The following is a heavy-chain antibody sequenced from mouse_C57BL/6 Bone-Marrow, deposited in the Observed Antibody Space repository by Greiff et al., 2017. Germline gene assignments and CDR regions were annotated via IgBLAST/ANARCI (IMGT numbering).Heavy chain of an antibody. V-gene: IGHV1-82*01. CDR1: GYAFSRSW. Sequence: VQLVESGPELVKPGASVKISCKASGYAFSRSWMNWVKQRPGKGLEWIGRIYPGDGDTNYNGKFKGKATLTADKSSSTAYMQLRSLTSEDSAVYVCARGGGNCDYAMDYWGQGTSVTVSS. CDR3: ARGGGNCDYAMDY. D-gene: IGHD2-1*01. CDR2: IYPGDGDT. J-gene: IGHJ4*01.